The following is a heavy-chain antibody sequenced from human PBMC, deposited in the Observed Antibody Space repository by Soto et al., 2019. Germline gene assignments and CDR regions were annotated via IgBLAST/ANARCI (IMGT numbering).Heavy chain of an antibody. CDR2: IIPIFGTA. Sequence: QVQLVQSGAEVKKPGSSVKVSCKASGGTFSSYAISWVRQAPGQGLEWMGGIIPIFGTANYAQKFQGRVTISAEKSTDTAYMEVSSLRSEDTAVYYCARVYCSSTSCYFYYFDYLGQGTLVTVSS. CDR3: ARVYCSSTSCYFYYFDY. J-gene: IGHJ4*02. CDR1: GGTFSSYA. V-gene: IGHV1-69*06. D-gene: IGHD2-2*01.